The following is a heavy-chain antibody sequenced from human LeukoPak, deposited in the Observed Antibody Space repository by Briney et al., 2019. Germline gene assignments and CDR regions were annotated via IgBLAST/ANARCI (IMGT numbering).Heavy chain of an antibody. CDR3: ARGGAYSNLSPHDY. CDR1: GFTFSSYA. V-gene: IGHV3-30*04. D-gene: IGHD4-11*01. CDR2: ISYDGSNK. Sequence: PGGSLRLSCAASGFTFSSYAMHWVRQAPGKGLEWVAVISYDGSNKYYADSVKGRFTISRDNSKNTLYLQMNSLRAEDTAVYYCARGGAYSNLSPHDYWGQGTLVTVSS. J-gene: IGHJ4*02.